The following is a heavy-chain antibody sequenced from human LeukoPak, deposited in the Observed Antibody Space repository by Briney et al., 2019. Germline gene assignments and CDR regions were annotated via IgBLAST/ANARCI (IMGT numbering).Heavy chain of an antibody. Sequence: PRASVKVSCKASGGTFSSYAISWVRQAPGQGLEWMGGIIPIFGTANYAQKFQGRVMITADKSTSTAYMELSSLRSEDTAVYYCATVAVAVPYYYYYGMDVWGKGTTVTVSS. CDR3: ATVAVAVPYYYYYGMDV. D-gene: IGHD6-19*01. J-gene: IGHJ6*04. CDR2: IIPIFGTA. V-gene: IGHV1-69*06. CDR1: GGTFSSYA.